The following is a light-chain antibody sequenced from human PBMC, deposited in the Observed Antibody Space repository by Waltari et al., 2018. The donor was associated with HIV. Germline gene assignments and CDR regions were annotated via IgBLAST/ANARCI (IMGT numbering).Light chain of an antibody. V-gene: IGLV2-14*01. CDR1: SSDVGCYDC. J-gene: IGLJ2*01. Sequence: QSALTQPASVSGSPGQSITISCTGASSDVGCYDCISWYQQHPGKAPRLIIYEVTHRPSGVSKRFFGSKSANTASLTISGLQADDEADYYCSYTGTNSLHFGGGTKVTVL. CDR3: SYTGTNSLH. CDR2: EVT.